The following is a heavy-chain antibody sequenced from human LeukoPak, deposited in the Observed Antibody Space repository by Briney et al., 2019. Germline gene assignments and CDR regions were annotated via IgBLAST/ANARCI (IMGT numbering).Heavy chain of an antibody. J-gene: IGHJ6*03. V-gene: IGHV3-23*01. D-gene: IGHD6-19*01. CDR3: AKAYGGIAVGTLYYYYYMDV. Sequence: PGGSLRLSCAASGFTFSSYAMSWVRQAPGKGLEWVSAISGSGGSTYYADSVKGRFTISRDNSKNTLYLQMNSLRAEDTAVYYCAKAYGGIAVGTLYYYYYMDVWGKGTTATVSS. CDR2: ISGSGGST. CDR1: GFTFSSYA.